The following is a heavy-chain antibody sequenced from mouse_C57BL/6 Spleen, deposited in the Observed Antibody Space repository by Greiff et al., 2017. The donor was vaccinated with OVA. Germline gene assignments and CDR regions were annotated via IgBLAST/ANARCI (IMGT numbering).Heavy chain of an antibody. V-gene: IGHV1-61*01. CDR1: GYTFTSYW. D-gene: IGHD4-1*01. CDR3: ARRITGHYWYFDV. CDR2: IYPSDSET. J-gene: IGHJ1*03. Sequence: QVQLKQPGAELVRPGSSVKLSCKASGYTFTSYWMDWVKQRPGQGLEWIGNIYPSDSETHYNQKFKDKATLTVDKSSSTAYMQLSSLTSEDSAVYYCARRITGHYWYFDVWGTGTTVTVSS.